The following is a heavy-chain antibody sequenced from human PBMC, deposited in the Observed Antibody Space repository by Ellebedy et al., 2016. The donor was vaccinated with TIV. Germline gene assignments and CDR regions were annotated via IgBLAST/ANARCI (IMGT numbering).Heavy chain of an antibody. CDR1: GGTFSSYA. CDR3: AREGSGSYGYYYYGMDV. CDR2: IISIFGTA. D-gene: IGHD1-26*01. V-gene: IGHV1-69*13. J-gene: IGHJ6*02. Sequence: SVKVSXXASGGTFSSYAISWVRQAPGQGLEWMGGIISIFGTANYAQKFQGRVTITADESTSTAYMELSSLRSEDTAVYYCAREGSGSYGYYYYGMDVWGQGTTVTVSS.